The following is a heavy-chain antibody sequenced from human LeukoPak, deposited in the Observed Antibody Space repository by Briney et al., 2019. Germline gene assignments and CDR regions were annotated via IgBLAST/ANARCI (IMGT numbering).Heavy chain of an antibody. J-gene: IGHJ4*02. CDR2: IYYSGST. Sequence: ASETLSLTCTVSGGSISSGDYYWSWIRQPPGKGLEWIGYIYYSGSTYYNPSLKSRVTISVDTSKNQFSLKLSSVTAADTAVYYCARDASMVRGGVDYWGQGTLVTVSS. CDR3: ARDASMVRGGVDY. D-gene: IGHD3-10*01. CDR1: GGSISSGDYY. V-gene: IGHV4-30-4*01.